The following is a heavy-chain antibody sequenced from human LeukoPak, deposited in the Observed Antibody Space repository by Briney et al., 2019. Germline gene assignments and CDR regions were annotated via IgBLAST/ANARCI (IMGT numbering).Heavy chain of an antibody. D-gene: IGHD3-16*01. CDR2: IIPILGIA. J-gene: IGHJ5*02. CDR3: AREGRSGIIWFDP. CDR1: GGTFSIYT. V-gene: IGHV1-69*04. Sequence: SVKVSCKASGGTFSIYTISWVRQAPGQGREWMGRIIPILGIANYAQKFQGRVTITADKSTSTAYMELSSLRSEDTAVYYCAREGRSGIIWFDPWGQGTLVTVSS.